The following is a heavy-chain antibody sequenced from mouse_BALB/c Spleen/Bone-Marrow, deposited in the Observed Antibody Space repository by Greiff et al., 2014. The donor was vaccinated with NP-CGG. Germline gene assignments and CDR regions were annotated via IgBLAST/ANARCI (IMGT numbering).Heavy chain of an antibody. V-gene: IGHV1-14*01. CDR1: GYTFTSYV. J-gene: IGHJ4*01. CDR3: TRGVYYDYDEGAMDY. Sequence: EVQLQQSGPELVKPGASVKMSCKASGYTFTSYVMHWVKQEPGQGLEWIGYINPYNDGTKYSEKFKGKATLTSDKSSSTAYMELSSLTSEDSAVYYCTRGVYYDYDEGAMDYWGQGSSVTDSS. D-gene: IGHD2-4*01. CDR2: INPYNDGT.